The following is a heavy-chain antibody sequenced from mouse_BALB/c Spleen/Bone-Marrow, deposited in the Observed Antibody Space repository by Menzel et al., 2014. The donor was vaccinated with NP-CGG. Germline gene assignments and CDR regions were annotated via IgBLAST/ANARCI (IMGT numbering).Heavy chain of an antibody. V-gene: IGHV10-1*02. J-gene: IGHJ4*01. D-gene: IGHD1-2*01. CDR2: IRSKSNNYAT. CDR3: VRQFITTANYAMDY. CDR1: GFTFNTYA. Sequence: EVKLMESGGGLVQPKGSLKLSCAASGFTFNTYAMNWVRQAPGKGLEWVARIRSKSNNYATYYADPVKDRFTISRDDSQSMLYLQMNNLKTEDTAMYYCVRQFITTANYAMDYWGQGTSVTVSS.